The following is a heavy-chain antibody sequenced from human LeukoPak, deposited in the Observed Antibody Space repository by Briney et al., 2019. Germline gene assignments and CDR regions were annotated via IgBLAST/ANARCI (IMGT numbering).Heavy chain of an antibody. D-gene: IGHD3-10*01. CDR2: INPSGGST. V-gene: IGHV1-46*01. CDR3: ARGDRVLGAFDI. Sequence: ASVKVSCKASGYTFISYYMHWVRQAPGQGLEWMGIINPSGGSTSYAQKFQGRVTMTRDMSTSTVYMELSSLRSEDTAVYYCARGDRVLGAFDIWGQGTMVTVSS. CDR1: GYTFISYY. J-gene: IGHJ3*02.